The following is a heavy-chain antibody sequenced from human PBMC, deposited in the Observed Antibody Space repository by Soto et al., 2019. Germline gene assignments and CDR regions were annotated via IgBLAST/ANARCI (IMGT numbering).Heavy chain of an antibody. J-gene: IGHJ6*03. CDR3: AKGAAGQPHRYYYMDV. D-gene: IGHD2-15*01. Sequence: GGSLRLSCAASGFTFSSYAMSWVRQAPGKGLEWVSAISGSGGSTYYADSVKGRFTISRDNSKNTLYLQMNSLRAEDTAVYYCAKGAAGQPHRYYYMDVWGKGTTVTVSS. CDR2: ISGSGGST. CDR1: GFTFSSYA. V-gene: IGHV3-23*01.